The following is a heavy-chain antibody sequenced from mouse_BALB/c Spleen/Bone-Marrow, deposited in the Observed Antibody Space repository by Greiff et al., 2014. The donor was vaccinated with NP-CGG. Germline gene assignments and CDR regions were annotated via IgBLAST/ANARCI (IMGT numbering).Heavy chain of an antibody. V-gene: IGHV1-67*01. J-gene: IGHJ3*01. CDR3: ARGRYDFAY. D-gene: IGHD2-3*01. CDR1: GYTFTDYA. Sequence: SGPELVRPGVSVKISCKGSGYTFTDYAMHWVKQSHAKSLEWIGVISTYSSNTNYNQKFKGKATMTVDKSSSTAYMELARLTSEDSAIYYCARGRYDFAYWGQGTLVTVSA. CDR2: ISTYSSNT.